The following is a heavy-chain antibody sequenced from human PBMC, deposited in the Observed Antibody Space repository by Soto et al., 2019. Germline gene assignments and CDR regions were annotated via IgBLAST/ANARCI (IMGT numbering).Heavy chain of an antibody. CDR3: ARQARYCTNGVCSAYGMDV. CDR2: INPSGGST. D-gene: IGHD2-8*01. V-gene: IGHV1-46*01. J-gene: IGHJ6*02. Sequence: QVQLVQSGAEVKKPGASVKVSCKASGYTFTSYYMHWVRQAPGQGLEWMGIINPSGGSTSYAQKFQGRVTRTRDTSTSTVYMELSSLRSEDTDVYYCARQARYCTNGVCSAYGMDVWGQGTTVTVSS. CDR1: GYTFTSYY.